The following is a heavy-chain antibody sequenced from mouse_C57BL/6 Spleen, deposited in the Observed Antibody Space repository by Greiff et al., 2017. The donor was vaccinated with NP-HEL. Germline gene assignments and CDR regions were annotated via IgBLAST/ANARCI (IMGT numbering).Heavy chain of an antibody. D-gene: IGHD4-1*02. CDR3: ARRANWEGVFSHYFDY. Sequence: QVQLQQPGAELVKPGASVKLSCKASGYTFTSYWMHWVKQRPGRGLEWIGRIDPNSGGTKYNEKFKSKATLTVDKPSSTAYMQLSSLTSEDSAVYYCARRANWEGVFSHYFDYWGQGTTLTVSS. V-gene: IGHV1-72*01. CDR1: GYTFTSYW. CDR2: IDPNSGGT. J-gene: IGHJ2*01.